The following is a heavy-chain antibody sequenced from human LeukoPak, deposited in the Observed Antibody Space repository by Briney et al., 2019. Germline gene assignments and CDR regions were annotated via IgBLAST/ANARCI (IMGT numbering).Heavy chain of an antibody. CDR3: ARGYEKTGYVGSPDY. J-gene: IGHJ4*02. Sequence: GSSVKVSCKASGGTFSSYAISWVRQAPGQGLEWMGGIIPIFGTANYAQKFQGRVTITADESTSTAYMELSSLRSNDTAVYYCARGYEKTGYVGSPDYWGQGTLVTVSS. CDR2: IIPIFGTA. D-gene: IGHD5-18*01. CDR1: GGTFSSYA. V-gene: IGHV1-69*01.